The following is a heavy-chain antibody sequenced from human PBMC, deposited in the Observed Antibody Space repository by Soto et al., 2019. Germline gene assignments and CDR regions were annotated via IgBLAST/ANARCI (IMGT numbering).Heavy chain of an antibody. CDR2: MNPNSGNT. V-gene: IGHV1-8*01. CDR3: ARTPPKQPLFDY. D-gene: IGHD6-13*01. CDR1: GYTFTTYD. J-gene: IGHJ4*02. Sequence: QVQLVQSGAEVKKPGASVKVSCEASGYTFTTYDINWVRQATGQGLEWMGWMNPNSGNTGYAQKFQGRVTLTRDTSISTAYMELSSLRSEDTAVYYCARTPPKQPLFDYWGQGTLVTVSS.